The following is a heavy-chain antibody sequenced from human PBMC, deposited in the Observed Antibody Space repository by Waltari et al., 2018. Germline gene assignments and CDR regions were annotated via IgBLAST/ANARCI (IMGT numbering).Heavy chain of an antibody. CDR2: VHGSGKT. Sequence: QLQLQAPGPGLVKPSGSLSPTCAGAGYPMSSSYWWRWIRQPPGKGLEWRGQVHGSGKTNYNPSFASRVTVSLDTPNNQFSLRVTSVTAADSAIYYCARDRGRGLYLDSWGPGTLVAVSP. V-gene: IGHV4-28*03. D-gene: IGHD2-15*01. CDR3: ARDRGRGLYLDS. CDR1: GYPMSSSYW. J-gene: IGHJ4*02.